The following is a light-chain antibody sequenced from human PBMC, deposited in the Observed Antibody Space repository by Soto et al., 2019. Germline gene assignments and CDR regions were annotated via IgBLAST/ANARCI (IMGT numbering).Light chain of an antibody. CDR1: QSVSSSY. CDR3: QQYGSSLGVT. CDR2: GAS. J-gene: IGKJ4*01. Sequence: EIVLTQSPGTLSLSPGERATLSCRASQSVSSSYLAWYQQKPGQAPRLLIYGASSRATGIPDRFSGSGSGTDFTLTISRLEPEDFAVYYCQQYGSSLGVTFGRGTKVVIK. V-gene: IGKV3-20*01.